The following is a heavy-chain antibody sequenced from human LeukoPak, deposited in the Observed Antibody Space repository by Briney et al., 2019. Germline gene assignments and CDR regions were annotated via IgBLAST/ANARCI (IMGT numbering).Heavy chain of an antibody. Sequence: ASVKVSCKAYGYTYTTDGISWVRQAPGQGLEWMGWIDTYSGKTNYAQKFQGRVTMTSDTSSSTAYMELRSLRSDDTAVYYCARDRGIAEADSFDPWGQGTLVTVSS. D-gene: IGHD6-13*01. CDR3: ARDRGIAEADSFDP. V-gene: IGHV1-18*01. CDR1: GYTYTTDG. J-gene: IGHJ5*02. CDR2: IDTYSGKT.